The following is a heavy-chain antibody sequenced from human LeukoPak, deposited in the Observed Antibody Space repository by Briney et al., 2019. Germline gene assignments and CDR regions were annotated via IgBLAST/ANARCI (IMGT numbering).Heavy chain of an antibody. V-gene: IGHV4-59*03. J-gene: IGHJ5*01. CDR3: ALAPNSNWFDF. CDR1: GDSTSNFY. Sequence: TETLSLTCTVSGDSTSNFYWNWIRQSPGKGLEWIGNIHYSGSSVYNPSLKSRGTISIDTSRRQFFLKLNSVTAADTAVYFCALAPNSNWFDFWGPGTLVTVSS. D-gene: IGHD2-8*01. CDR2: IHYSGSS.